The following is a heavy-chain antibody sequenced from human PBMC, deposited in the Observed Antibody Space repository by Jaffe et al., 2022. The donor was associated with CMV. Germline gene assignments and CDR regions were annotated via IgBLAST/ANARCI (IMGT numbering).Heavy chain of an antibody. D-gene: IGHD3-3*01. CDR3: ARGNRYYDFWSKKNYMDV. Sequence: QVQLQQWGAGLLKPSETLSLTCAVYGGSFSGYYWSWIRQPPGKGLEWIGEINHSGSTNYNPSLKSRVTISVDTSKNQFSLKLSSVTAADTAVYYCARGNRYYDFWSKKNYMDVWGKGTTVTVSS. V-gene: IGHV4-34*01. J-gene: IGHJ6*03. CDR1: GGSFSGYY. CDR2: INHSGST.